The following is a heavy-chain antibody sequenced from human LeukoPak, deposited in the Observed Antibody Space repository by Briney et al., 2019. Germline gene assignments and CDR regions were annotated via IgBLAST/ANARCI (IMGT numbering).Heavy chain of an antibody. Sequence: GRSLRLSCAASGFTFSTYGMHWVRQAPGKGLEWVAVISYDGSNKYYADSVKGRFTISRDNSKNTVYLQMNSLSAEETPVYSCAKHRDPYRSGTWDSWGQATLLIVSS. J-gene: IGHJ1*01. CDR1: GFTFSTYG. CDR3: AKHRDPYRSGTWDS. V-gene: IGHV3-30*18. D-gene: IGHD1-7*01. CDR2: ISYDGSNK.